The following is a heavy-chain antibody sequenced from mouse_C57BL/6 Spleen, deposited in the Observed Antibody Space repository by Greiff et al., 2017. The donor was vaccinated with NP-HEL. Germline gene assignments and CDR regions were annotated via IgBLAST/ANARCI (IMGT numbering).Heavy chain of an antibody. V-gene: IGHV1-76*01. CDR1: GYTFTDYY. CDR2: IYPGSGNT. J-gene: IGHJ2*01. Sequence: VKLMESGAELVRPGASVKLSCKASGYTFTDYYINWVKQRPGQGLEWIARIYPGSGNTYYNEKFKGKATLTAEKSSSTAYMQLSSLTSEDSAVYFCARGAGTDYWGQGTTLTVSS. D-gene: IGHD4-1*01. CDR3: ARGAGTDY.